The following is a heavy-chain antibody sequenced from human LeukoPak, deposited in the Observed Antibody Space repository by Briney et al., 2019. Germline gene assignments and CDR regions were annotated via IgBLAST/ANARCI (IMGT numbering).Heavy chain of an antibody. D-gene: IGHD3-9*01. CDR2: ISYDGSNK. J-gene: IGHJ5*02. Sequence: QAGGSLRLSCAASGFTFSSYGMHWVRQAPGKGLEWVAVISYDGSNKYYADSVKGRFTISRDNSKNTLYLQMHSLRAEDTAVYYCARGEDYDILTGYYTSWFDPWGQGTLVTVSS. V-gene: IGHV3-30*03. CDR1: GFTFSSYG. CDR3: ARGEDYDILTGYYTSWFDP.